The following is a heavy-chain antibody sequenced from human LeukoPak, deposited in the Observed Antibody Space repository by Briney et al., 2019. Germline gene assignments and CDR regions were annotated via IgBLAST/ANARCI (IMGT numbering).Heavy chain of an antibody. CDR3: AADPDSSGWYGGGDY. V-gene: IGHV1-58*02. D-gene: IGHD6-19*01. J-gene: IGHJ4*02. Sequence: ASVKVSCKASGFTFTSSTMQWVRQARGQRLEWIGWIVVGSGNTNYAHKFQERVTITRDMSTSTAYMELSSLRSEDTAAYYCAADPDSSGWYGGGDYWGQGTLVTVSS. CDR2: IVVGSGNT. CDR1: GFTFTSST.